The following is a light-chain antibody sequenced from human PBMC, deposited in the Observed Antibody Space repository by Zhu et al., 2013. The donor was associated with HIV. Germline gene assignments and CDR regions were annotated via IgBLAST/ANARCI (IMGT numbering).Light chain of an antibody. CDR1: QSVSSN. J-gene: IGKJ5*01. Sequence: EIVMTQSPATLSVSPGERATLSCRASQSVSSNLAWYQQKPGQAPRLLIFGASSRASGIPDRFSGSGSGTAFTLTISGVEATDSAIYYCQQYDDSPVTFGQGTRLEIK. CDR3: QQYDDSPVT. CDR2: GAS. V-gene: IGKV3D-15*02.